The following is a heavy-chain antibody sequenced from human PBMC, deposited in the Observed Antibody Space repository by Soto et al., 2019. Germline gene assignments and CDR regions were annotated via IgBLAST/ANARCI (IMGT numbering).Heavy chain of an antibody. CDR1: GDSISTYY. CDR2: IFYRGGT. J-gene: IGHJ4*02. Sequence: SETLSLTCTVSGDSISTYYWSWIRHLPGKGLQWIGYIFYRGGTAYNPSLESRVTISLDMSRKQFSLKLSSVTAADTAAYYCARVNLVEEVIAYWCQGTLVTVS. D-gene: IGHD2-8*02. CDR3: ARVNLVEEVIAY. V-gene: IGHV4-59*01.